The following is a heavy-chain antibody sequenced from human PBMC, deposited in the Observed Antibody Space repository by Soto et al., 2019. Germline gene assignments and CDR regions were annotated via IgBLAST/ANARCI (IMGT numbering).Heavy chain of an antibody. V-gene: IGHV4-30-2*01. CDR2: IYHSGST. J-gene: IGHJ4*02. CDR1: GGSISSDDYS. CDR3: ARALHGVSLDY. Sequence: SETLSLTCAVSGGSISSDDYSWTWIRQPPGKGLEWIGYIYHSGSTYYSPSLKSRVTISVDKSKNQFSLTLSSVTAADTAVYYCARALHGVSLDYWGQGTLVTVSS. D-gene: IGHD2-21*01.